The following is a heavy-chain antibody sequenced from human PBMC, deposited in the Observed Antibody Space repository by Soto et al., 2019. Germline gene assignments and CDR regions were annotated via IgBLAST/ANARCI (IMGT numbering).Heavy chain of an antibody. Sequence: QVQLVESGGGVVQAGRSLRLSCAASGFSFSRYGMHWVRQAPGKGLEWVAEISSDGSNKNYADSVKGRFTISRDISKDTLYLQMNSLRAEDTAVYYCAKGSNDHSDYVGIIWGQGTLVTVSS. D-gene: IGHD4-17*01. J-gene: IGHJ4*02. CDR1: GFSFSRYG. CDR2: ISSDGSNK. V-gene: IGHV3-30*18. CDR3: AKGSNDHSDYVGII.